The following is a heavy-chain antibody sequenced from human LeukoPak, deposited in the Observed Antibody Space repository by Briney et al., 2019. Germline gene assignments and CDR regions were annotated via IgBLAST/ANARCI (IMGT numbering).Heavy chain of an antibody. CDR3: ASHPEMEYPIDY. CDR2: ISWNSGSI. D-gene: IGHD2-8*01. CDR1: GFTFSSYA. Sequence: GGCLRLSCAASGFTFSSYAMHWVRQAPGKGLEWVSGISWNSGSIGYADSVKGRFTISRDNAKNSLYLQMNSLRAEDTAVYYCASHPEMEYPIDYWGQGTLVTVSS. J-gene: IGHJ4*02. V-gene: IGHV3-9*01.